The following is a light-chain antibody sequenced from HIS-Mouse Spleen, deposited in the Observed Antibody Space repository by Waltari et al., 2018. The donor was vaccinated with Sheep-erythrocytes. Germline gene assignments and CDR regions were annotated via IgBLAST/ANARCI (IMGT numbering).Light chain of an antibody. CDR2: DVS. V-gene: IGLV2-11*01. CDR3: CSYAGSYNHV. Sequence: QSALTQPRSVSGSPGKSATISCTGTSSDGGGYNYVSWSQQHPGKAPKLMIYDVSKRPSGVPDRFSGSKSGNTASLTISGLQAEDEADYYCCSYAGSYNHVFATGTKVTVL. J-gene: IGLJ1*01. CDR1: SSDGGGYNY.